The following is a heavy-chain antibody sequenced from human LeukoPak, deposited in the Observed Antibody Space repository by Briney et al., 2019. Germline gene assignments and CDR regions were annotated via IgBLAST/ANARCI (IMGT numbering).Heavy chain of an antibody. Sequence: ASVKVSCKASGGTFSSYTISWVRQAPGQGLEWMGRIIPILGIANYAQKFQGRVTITADKSTSTAYMELSSLRSEDTAVYYCATDDFWWSRGLDPWGQGTLVTVSS. D-gene: IGHD3-3*01. CDR2: IIPILGIA. J-gene: IGHJ5*02. V-gene: IGHV1-69*02. CDR3: ATDDFWWSRGLDP. CDR1: GGTFSSYT.